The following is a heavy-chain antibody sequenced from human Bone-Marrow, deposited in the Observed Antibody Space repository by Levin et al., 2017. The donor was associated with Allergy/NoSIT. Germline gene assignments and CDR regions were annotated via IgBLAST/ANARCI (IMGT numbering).Heavy chain of an antibody. D-gene: IGHD6-19*01. CDR2: IWYDGSNK. J-gene: IGHJ4*02. CDR3: ARGRGPKYSSGCMDY. CDR1: GFTFSSYG. Sequence: GGSLRLSCAASGFTFSSYGMHWVRQAPGKGLEWVAVIWYDGSNKYYADSVKGRFTISRDNSKNTLYLQMNSLRAEDTAVYYCARGRGPKYSSGCMDYWGQGTLVTVSS. V-gene: IGHV3-33*01.